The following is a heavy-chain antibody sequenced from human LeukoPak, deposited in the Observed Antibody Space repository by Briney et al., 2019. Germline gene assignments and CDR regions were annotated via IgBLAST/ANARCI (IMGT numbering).Heavy chain of an antibody. CDR2: IYYSGST. Sequence: ASETLSLTCTVSGGSISSYYWSWIRQPPGKGLEWIGYIYYSGSTNYNPSLKSRVTISVDTSKNQFSLKLSSVTAADTAVYYCARGYYDSSGYWLSYFDYWGQGTLVTVSS. J-gene: IGHJ4*02. V-gene: IGHV4-59*01. D-gene: IGHD3-22*01. CDR1: GGSISSYY. CDR3: ARGYYDSSGYWLSYFDY.